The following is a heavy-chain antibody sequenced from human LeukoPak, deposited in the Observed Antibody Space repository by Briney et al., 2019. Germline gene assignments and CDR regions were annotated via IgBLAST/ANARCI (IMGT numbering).Heavy chain of an antibody. CDR1: GFTFTSSA. V-gene: IGHV1-58*01. CDR3: AADWGYFDGSDAFDI. CDR2: IVVGSGNT. D-gene: IGHD3-9*01. Sequence: GTSVKVSCKASGFTFTSSAVQWVRQARGQRLEWIGWIVVGSGNTNYAQKFQERVTITTDMSTSTAYMELSSLRSEDTAVYYCAADWGYFDGSDAFDIWGQGTMVTVS. J-gene: IGHJ3*02.